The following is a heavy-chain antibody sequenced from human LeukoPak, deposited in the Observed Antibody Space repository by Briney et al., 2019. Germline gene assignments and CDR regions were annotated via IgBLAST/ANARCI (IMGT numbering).Heavy chain of an antibody. CDR1: GGSISSSSYY. Sequence: PSETLSLTCTVSGGSISSSSYYWGWIRQPPGKGLEWIGEINHSGSTNYNPSLKSRVTISVDTSKNQFSLKLSSVTAADTAVYYCARFSRSAGPDYWGQGTLVTVSS. CDR3: ARFSRSAGPDY. D-gene: IGHD2-15*01. CDR2: INHSGST. V-gene: IGHV4-39*07. J-gene: IGHJ4*02.